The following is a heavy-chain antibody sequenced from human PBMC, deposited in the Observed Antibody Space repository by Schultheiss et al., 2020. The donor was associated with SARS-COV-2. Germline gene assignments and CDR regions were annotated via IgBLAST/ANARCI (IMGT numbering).Heavy chain of an antibody. CDR2: ISYDGSNK. J-gene: IGHJ6*02. Sequence: GESLKISCAASGFTFSSYAMHWVRQAPGKGLEWVAVISYDGSNKYYADSVKGRFTISRDNSKNTLYLQMNSLRAEDTAVYYCARVDSGGDYGYYYYGMDVWGQGTTVTVSS. CDR3: ARVDSGGDYGYYYYGMDV. CDR1: GFTFSSYA. D-gene: IGHD4-17*01. V-gene: IGHV3-30-3*01.